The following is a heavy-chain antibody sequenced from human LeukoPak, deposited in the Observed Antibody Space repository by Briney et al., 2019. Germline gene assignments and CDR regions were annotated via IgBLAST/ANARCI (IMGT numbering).Heavy chain of an antibody. CDR3: ARRGGRHIEDY. V-gene: IGHV4-39*01. CDR1: GGSISSSSYY. J-gene: IGHJ4*02. Sequence: SETLSLTCTVSGGSISSSSYYWGWIRQPPGKGLEWIGSIYCSGSTYYNPSLKSRVTISVDTSKNQFSLKLSSVTAADTAVYYCARRGGRHIEDYWGQGTLVTVSS. CDR2: IYCSGST. D-gene: IGHD3-16*01.